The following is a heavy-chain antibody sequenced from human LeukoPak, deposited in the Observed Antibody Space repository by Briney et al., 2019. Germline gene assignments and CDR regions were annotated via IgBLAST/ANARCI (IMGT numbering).Heavy chain of an antibody. CDR2: FDPEDGET. CDR3: ATFRYDYVWGSYRFPFDY. V-gene: IGHV1-24*01. Sequence: EASVKVSCKVSGYTLTELSMHWVRQAPGKGLEWMGGFDPEDGETIYAQKFQGRVTMTEDTSTDTAYMELSSLRSEDTAVYYCATFRYDYVWGSYRFPFDYWGQGTLVTVSS. D-gene: IGHD3-16*02. CDR1: GYTLTELS. J-gene: IGHJ4*02.